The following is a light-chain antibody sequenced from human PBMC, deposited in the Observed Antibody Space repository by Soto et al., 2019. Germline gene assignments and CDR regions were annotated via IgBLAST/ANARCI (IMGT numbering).Light chain of an antibody. CDR3: SSYTTRSTLV. CDR1: SSDVGDYDY. Sequence: QSVLTQPASVSGSPGQSITISCTGTSSDVGDYDYVSWYQHHPGKAPKLMISEVSNRPSGVSTRFSGSKSANTASLTISGLQAADEAFYYCSSYTTRSTLVFGGGTKVTVL. J-gene: IGLJ1*01. CDR2: EVS. V-gene: IGLV2-14*01.